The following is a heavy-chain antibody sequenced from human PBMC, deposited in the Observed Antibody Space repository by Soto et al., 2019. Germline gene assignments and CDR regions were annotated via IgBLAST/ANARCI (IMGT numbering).Heavy chain of an antibody. CDR2: INPSGGST. Sequence: GASVKVSCKASGYTFTSYYMHWVRQAPGQGLEWMGIINPSGGSTSYAQKFQGRVTMTRDTSTSTVYMELSSLRSEGTAVYYCARVASEYSSSSQGAFDIWGQGTMVTVSS. D-gene: IGHD6-6*01. CDR1: GYTFTSYY. CDR3: ARVASEYSSSSQGAFDI. J-gene: IGHJ3*02. V-gene: IGHV1-46*03.